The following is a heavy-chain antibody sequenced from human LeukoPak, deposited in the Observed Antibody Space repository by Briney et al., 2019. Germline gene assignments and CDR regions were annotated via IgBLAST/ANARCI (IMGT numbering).Heavy chain of an antibody. V-gene: IGHV4-39*01. CDR1: GGSISSSSYY. CDR2: IYYSGST. J-gene: IGHJ4*02. Sequence: KPSETLSLTCTVSGGSISSSSYYWGWIRRPPGKGLEWIGSIYYSGSTYYNPSLKSRVTISVDTSKNQFSLKLSSVTAADTAVYYCARKGTYYDILTGYYPGWVDYWGQGTLVTVSS. CDR3: ARKGTYYDILTGYYPGWVDY. D-gene: IGHD3-9*01.